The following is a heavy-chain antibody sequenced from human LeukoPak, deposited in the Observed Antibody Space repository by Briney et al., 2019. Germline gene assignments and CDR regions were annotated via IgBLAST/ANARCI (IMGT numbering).Heavy chain of an antibody. V-gene: IGHV5-51*01. CDR1: GYSFTTYW. J-gene: IGHJ4*02. D-gene: IGHD5-24*01. CDR2: IYPADSTA. Sequence: GESLKISCKASGYSFTTYWIGWVRQVPGKGLEWVGIIYPADSTAKYSPSFQGQVTISADKSISTAYLQWSSLKASDTAMYYCARPAGRDGSNTGGAFDYWGQGTLVTVSS. CDR3: ARPAGRDGSNTGGAFDY.